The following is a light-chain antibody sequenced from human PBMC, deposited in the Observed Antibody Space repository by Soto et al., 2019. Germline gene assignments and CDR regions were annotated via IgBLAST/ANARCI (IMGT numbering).Light chain of an antibody. CDR2: DAS. Sequence: DIQMTQSPSSLSASVGDTVTITCQASQDITNYLNWYQQKPGKAPKLLISDASTLETGVPSRFGGSGSGTDFAFTISSLQPEDIATYYCQQDDNSPITFGQGTRLETK. CDR3: QQDDNSPIT. CDR1: QDITNY. V-gene: IGKV1-33*01. J-gene: IGKJ5*01.